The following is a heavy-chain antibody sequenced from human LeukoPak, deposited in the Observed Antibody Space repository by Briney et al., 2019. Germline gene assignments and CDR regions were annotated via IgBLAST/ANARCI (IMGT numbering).Heavy chain of an antibody. Sequence: SETLSLTCTVSGGSVSSSSYYWGWIRQPPGKGLEWIGSIYYSGSTYYNPSLKSRVTISVDKSKNQFSLKLSSVTAADTAVYYCAREGPSSGNFDYWGQGTLVTVSS. CDR2: IYYSGST. V-gene: IGHV4-39*07. CDR1: GGSVSSSSYY. CDR3: AREGPSSGNFDY. D-gene: IGHD3-10*01. J-gene: IGHJ4*02.